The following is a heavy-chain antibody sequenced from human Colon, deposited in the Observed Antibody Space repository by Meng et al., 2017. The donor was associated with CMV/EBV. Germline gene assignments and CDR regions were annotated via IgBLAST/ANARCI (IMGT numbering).Heavy chain of an antibody. Sequence: EVELVESGGGLIQPGGSLRRSCAASGLIVSNTYMSWVRQAPGKGLEWVAAIHASGATFYADSVRGRFTISRDTYKNTFYLQLNSLRVEDSATYHCARDPGHSASITYDFWGQGILVTASS. D-gene: IGHD1-20*01. CDR2: IHASGAT. J-gene: IGHJ4*02. CDR1: GLIVSNTY. V-gene: IGHV3-66*01. CDR3: ARDPGHSASITYDF.